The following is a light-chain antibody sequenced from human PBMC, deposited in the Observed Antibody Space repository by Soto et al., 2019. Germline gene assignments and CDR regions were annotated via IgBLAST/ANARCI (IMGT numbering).Light chain of an antibody. CDR2: TAS. CDR1: QTISNF. CDR3: PQSYITSIP. Sequence: IKMIAPPCSLTASEGDRVTITCRASQTISNFLNWYQQTSGNAPKLLISTASTLQNGVPSRFTGSGSGTDFTLTINSLQPEDFATYDCPQSYITSIPFAQLTRLE. V-gene: IGKV1-39*01. J-gene: IGKJ5*01.